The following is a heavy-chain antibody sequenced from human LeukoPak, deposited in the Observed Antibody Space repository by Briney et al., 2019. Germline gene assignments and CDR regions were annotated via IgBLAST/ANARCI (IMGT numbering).Heavy chain of an antibody. J-gene: IGHJ4*02. D-gene: IGHD2-2*01. V-gene: IGHV1-18*01. CDR3: ARVFCLGTSCHHFDY. CDR2: ISAYNGNT. CDR1: GYTFTSYG. Sequence: ASVKVSCKASGYTFTSYGISWVRQAPGQGLEWMGWISAYNGNTNYAQKLQGRVTMTTDTSTSTAYMELRSLRSDDTAVYYCARVFCLGTSCHHFDYWGQGTLVTVSS.